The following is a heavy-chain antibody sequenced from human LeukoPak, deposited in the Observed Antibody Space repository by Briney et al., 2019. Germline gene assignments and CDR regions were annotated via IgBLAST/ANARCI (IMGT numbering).Heavy chain of an antibody. D-gene: IGHD3-16*02. CDR2: INHSGST. CDR3: ASRGELSLDY. V-gene: IGHV4-34*01. J-gene: IGHJ4*02. Sequence: SETLPLTCAVYGGSFSGYYWSWIRQPPGKGLEWIGEINHSGSTNYNPSLKSRVTISVDTSKNQFSLKLSSVTAADTAVYYCASRGELSLDYWGQGTLVTVSS. CDR1: GGSFSGYY.